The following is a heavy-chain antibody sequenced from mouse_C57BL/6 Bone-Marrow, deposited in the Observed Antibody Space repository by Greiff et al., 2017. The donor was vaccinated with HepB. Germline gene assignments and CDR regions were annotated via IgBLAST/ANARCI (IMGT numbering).Heavy chain of an antibody. V-gene: IGHV1-55*01. D-gene: IGHD6-1*01. J-gene: IGHJ2*01. CDR2: IYPGSGST. Sequence: QVQLQQPGAELVKPGASVKMSCKASGYTFTSYWITWVKQRPGQGLEWIGVIYPGSGSTNYNEKFKSKATLTVDTSSSTAYMQLSSLTSEDSAVYYCASTLPSTEGDYWGQGTTLTVSS. CDR1: GYTFTSYW. CDR3: ASTLPSTEGDY.